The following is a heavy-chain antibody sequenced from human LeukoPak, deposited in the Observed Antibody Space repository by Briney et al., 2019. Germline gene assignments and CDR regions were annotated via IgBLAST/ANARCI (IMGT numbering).Heavy chain of an antibody. V-gene: IGHV4-39*07. CDR3: ARVLSGYKIDY. Sequence: PSETLSLTCTVSGDSISSRSYYWGWLRQPPGKGLEWIGSIYYSGSTYYNSSLKSRVTISVDTSKNQFSLKLSSVTAADTAVYYCARVLSGYKIDYWGQGTLVTVSS. J-gene: IGHJ4*02. CDR1: GDSISSRSYY. CDR2: IYYSGST. D-gene: IGHD5-12*01.